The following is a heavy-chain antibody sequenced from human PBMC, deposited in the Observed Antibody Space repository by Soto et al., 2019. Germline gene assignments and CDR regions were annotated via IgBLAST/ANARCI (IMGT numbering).Heavy chain of an antibody. D-gene: IGHD3-22*01. Sequence: EVPLVESGGGLVQPGRSLRLSCAASGFTFDDYAMHWVRQAPGKGLEWVSGISWNSGSIGYADSVKGRFTISRDNAKNSLYLQMNSLRAEDTALYYCAKDMLYYDSSGYYYYGMDVWGQGTTVTVSS. CDR3: AKDMLYYDSSGYYYYGMDV. CDR1: GFTFDDYA. CDR2: ISWNSGSI. V-gene: IGHV3-9*01. J-gene: IGHJ6*02.